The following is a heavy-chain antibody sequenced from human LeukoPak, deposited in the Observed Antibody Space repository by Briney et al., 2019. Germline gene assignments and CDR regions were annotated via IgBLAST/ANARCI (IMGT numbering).Heavy chain of an antibody. CDR3: ARTLTVTTHGHGGDY. D-gene: IGHD4-17*01. Sequence: ASVKVSCRASGYTFTSYYMHWVRQAPGQGLEWMGIINPSGGSTSYAQKFQGRVTMTRDTSTSTVYMELSSLRSEDTAVYCCARTLTVTTHGHGGDYWGQGTLVTVSS. CDR2: INPSGGST. V-gene: IGHV1-46*01. CDR1: GYTFTSYY. J-gene: IGHJ4*02.